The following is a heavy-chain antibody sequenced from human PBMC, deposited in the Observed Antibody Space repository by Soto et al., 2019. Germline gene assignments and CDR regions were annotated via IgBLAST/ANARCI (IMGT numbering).Heavy chain of an antibody. CDR1: GFTFTSSA. V-gene: IGHV1-58*02. CDR2: IVVGSGNT. Sequence: QMQLVQSGPEVKKPGTSVKVSCKASGFTFTSSAMHWVRQARGQRLEWIGWIVVGSGNTNYAQKFQERVTITRDMSTSTAYMELSSLRSEDTAVYYCAADLGDNWNYDYWGQGTLVTVSS. D-gene: IGHD1-7*01. CDR3: AADLGDNWNYDY. J-gene: IGHJ4*02.